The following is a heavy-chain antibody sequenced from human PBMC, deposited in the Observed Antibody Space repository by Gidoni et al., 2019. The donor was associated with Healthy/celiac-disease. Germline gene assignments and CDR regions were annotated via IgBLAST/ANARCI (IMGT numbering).Heavy chain of an antibody. V-gene: IGHV1-69*01. D-gene: IGHD2-2*01. CDR3: ARYRLGYCSSTSCPRAFDY. CDR1: GGTFSSYA. J-gene: IGHJ4*02. Sequence: QVQLVQSGAEVKKPGSSVKVSCKASGGTFSSYAISWVRQAPGQGLEWMGGIIPIFGTANYAQKFQGRVTITADESTSTAYMELSSLRSEDTAVYYCARYRLGYCSSTSCPRAFDYWGQGTLVTVSS. CDR2: IIPIFGTA.